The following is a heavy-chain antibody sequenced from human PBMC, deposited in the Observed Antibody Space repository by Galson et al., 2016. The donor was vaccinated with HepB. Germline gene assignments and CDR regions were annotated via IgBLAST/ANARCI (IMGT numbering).Heavy chain of an antibody. CDR3: ARFFGEGRWLNLWANYFDS. D-gene: IGHD5-24*01. J-gene: IGHJ4*02. CDR1: GGSVSSGSYY. Sequence: SETLSLTCTVSGGSVSSGSYYWSWIRQPPGKGLEWIGDVHYSGSTNYNPALKSRVTISVDTSKSQFSLKLRTVTAADTAVYYCARFFGEGRWLNLWANYFDSWGQGTLVTVSS. V-gene: IGHV4-61*01. CDR2: VHYSGST.